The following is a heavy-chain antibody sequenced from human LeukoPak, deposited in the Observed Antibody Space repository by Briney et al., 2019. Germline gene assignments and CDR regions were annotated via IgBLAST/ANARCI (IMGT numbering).Heavy chain of an antibody. CDR1: GGSISSGGYS. CDR3: ARDPSQRRNYYYGMDV. J-gene: IGHJ6*02. Sequence: PSETLSLTCTVSGGSISSGGYSWSWIRQPPGKGLEWIGYIYHSGSTYYNPSLKSRVTISVDTSKNQFSLKLSSVTAADTAVYYCARDPSQRRNYYYGMDVWGQGTTVTVSS. D-gene: IGHD2-2*01. V-gene: IGHV4-30-2*01. CDR2: IYHSGST.